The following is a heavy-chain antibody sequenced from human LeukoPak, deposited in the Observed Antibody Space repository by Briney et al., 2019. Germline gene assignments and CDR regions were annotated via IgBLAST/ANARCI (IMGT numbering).Heavy chain of an antibody. Sequence: SETLSLTCAVYGGSFSSYYWSWIRQPAGKGLEWIGRIYTSGSTNNNPSLKSRVTISADTSKNQFSLKLSSVTAADTAVYYCARSRGGAGGWAYYLDYWGQGTLVTVSS. CDR2: IYTSGST. D-gene: IGHD6-19*01. V-gene: IGHV4-59*10. CDR3: ARSRGGAGGWAYYLDY. CDR1: GGSFSSYY. J-gene: IGHJ4*02.